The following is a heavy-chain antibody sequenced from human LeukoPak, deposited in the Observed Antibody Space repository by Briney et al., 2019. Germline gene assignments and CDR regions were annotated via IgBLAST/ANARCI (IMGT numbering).Heavy chain of an antibody. D-gene: IGHD3-16*01. J-gene: IGHJ4*02. CDR2: IYYSGNT. CDR1: GGSFSGYY. V-gene: IGHV4-34*01. CDR3: ARHYGP. Sequence: SETLSLTCAVYGGSFSGYYWSWIRQPPGKGLEWIGSIYYSGNTYYNPSLESRVTISVDTSKNQFSLKLNSVTATDTAVYYCARHYGPWGQGTLVTVSS.